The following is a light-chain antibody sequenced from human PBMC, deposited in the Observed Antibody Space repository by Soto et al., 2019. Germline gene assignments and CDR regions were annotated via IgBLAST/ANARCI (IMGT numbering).Light chain of an antibody. CDR2: KAS. CDR3: QQYDSFSLT. J-gene: IGKJ4*01. V-gene: IGKV1-5*03. Sequence: DIQMTQSPSTLSASVGDRVTVTCRASQSISSWLAWYQQKPGKAPKLLIYKASSLGSGVPSRFSGSGSGTEFTLTISSLQPDDFATYYCQQYDSFSLTFGGGTKVEIK. CDR1: QSISSW.